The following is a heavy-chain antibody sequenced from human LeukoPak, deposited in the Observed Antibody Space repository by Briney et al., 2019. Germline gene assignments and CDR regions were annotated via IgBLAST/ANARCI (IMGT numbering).Heavy chain of an antibody. V-gene: IGHV1-46*01. J-gene: IGHJ5*02. CDR3: ARDNSVGDIAWWFDP. CDR2: INPTGTGT. Sequence: ASVKVSCKASGYTFTSYYMHWVRQAPGQGLEWIGLINPTGTGTLYAQKFQGRVTMTRDMSTSTDYMELSSLGSEDTAVYYCARDNSVGDIAWWFDPWGQGTLVTVSS. CDR1: GYTFTSYY. D-gene: IGHD3-10*01.